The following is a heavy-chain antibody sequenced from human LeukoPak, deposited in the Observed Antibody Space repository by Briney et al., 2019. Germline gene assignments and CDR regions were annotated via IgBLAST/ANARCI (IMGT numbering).Heavy chain of an antibody. CDR2: ISYDGSNK. V-gene: IGHV3-30-3*01. Sequence: GGSLRLSCAASGFTFSSYAMHWVRQAPGKGLEWVAVISYDGSNKYYADSVKGRFTISRDNSKNTLYLQMNSLRAEDTAVYYCARDKEYSSGWYCLDYWGQGTLVTVSS. CDR3: ARDKEYSSGWYCLDY. J-gene: IGHJ4*02. D-gene: IGHD6-19*01. CDR1: GFTFSSYA.